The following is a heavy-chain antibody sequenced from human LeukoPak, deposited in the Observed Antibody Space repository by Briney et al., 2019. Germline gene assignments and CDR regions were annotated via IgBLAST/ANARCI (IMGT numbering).Heavy chain of an antibody. D-gene: IGHD6-13*01. J-gene: IGHJ4*02. Sequence: GGSLRLSCAASGFTFSGYYMTWIRQAPGKGLEWVSYISFSSSYTNYADSVKGRFTISRDNAKNSLYLQMNNLRAEDTAVYYCVRRPEAGDYWGQGTLVTVSS. CDR2: ISFSSSYT. CDR3: VRRPEAGDY. CDR1: GFTFSGYY. V-gene: IGHV3-11*03.